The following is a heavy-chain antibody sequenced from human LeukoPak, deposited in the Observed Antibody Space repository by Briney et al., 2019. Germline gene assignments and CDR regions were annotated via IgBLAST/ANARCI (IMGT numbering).Heavy chain of an antibody. CDR1: GYTFTSYG. Sequence: ASVTVSCTASGYTFTSYGISWVRQAPGQGLEWMGWISAYNGNTNYAQKLQGRVTMTTDTSTSTAYMELRSLRSDDTAVYYCARDLTLRRLTMVRGVMIPDSFDYWGQGTLVTVSS. CDR2: ISAYNGNT. CDR3: ARDLTLRRLTMVRGVMIPDSFDY. J-gene: IGHJ4*02. V-gene: IGHV1-18*01. D-gene: IGHD3-10*01.